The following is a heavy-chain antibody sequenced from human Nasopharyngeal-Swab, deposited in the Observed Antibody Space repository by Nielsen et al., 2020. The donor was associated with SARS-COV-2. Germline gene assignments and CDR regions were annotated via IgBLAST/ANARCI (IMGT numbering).Heavy chain of an antibody. J-gene: IGHJ4*02. D-gene: IGHD3-10*01. CDR2: LNTGGSSI. CDR3: ARVNREVRGVFFDY. Sequence: WIRQPPGKGLEWVSYLNTGGSSIFYADSVKGRFTVSRDNAKNSVYLQMNSLRAEDTAVYYCARVNREVRGVFFDYWGQGTLVTVSS. V-gene: IGHV3-11*01.